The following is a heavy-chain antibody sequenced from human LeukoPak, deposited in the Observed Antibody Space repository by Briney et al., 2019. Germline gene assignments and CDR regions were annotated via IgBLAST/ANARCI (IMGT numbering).Heavy chain of an antibody. J-gene: IGHJ4*02. Sequence: ASVKVSCKASGYTFTGYYMHWVRQAPGQGLEWMGRINPNSGGTNYAQKFQGRVTMTRDTSISTAYMELSRLRSDDTAVYYCARDFSSGYYAIFDYWGQGTRVTVSS. V-gene: IGHV1-2*06. CDR2: INPNSGGT. D-gene: IGHD3-22*01. CDR1: GYTFTGYY. CDR3: ARDFSSGYYAIFDY.